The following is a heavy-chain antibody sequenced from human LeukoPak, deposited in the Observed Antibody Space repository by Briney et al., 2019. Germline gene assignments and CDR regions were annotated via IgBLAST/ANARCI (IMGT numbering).Heavy chain of an antibody. CDR1: GFTFISYS. D-gene: IGHD3-22*01. CDR2: ISSSSSYI. Sequence: GGSLRLSCAASGFTFISYSMNWVRQAPGKGLEWVSSISSSSSYIYYADSVKGRFTISRDNAKNSLYLQMNSLRAEDAAVYYCARDGHYDTRSFDYWGQATLVTVSS. V-gene: IGHV3-21*01. J-gene: IGHJ4*02. CDR3: ARDGHYDTRSFDY.